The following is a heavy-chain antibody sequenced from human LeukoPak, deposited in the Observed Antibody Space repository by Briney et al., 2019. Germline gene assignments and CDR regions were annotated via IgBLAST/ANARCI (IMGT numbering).Heavy chain of an antibody. CDR1: ALTFSSYE. J-gene: IGHJ6*04. D-gene: IGHD3-3*01. CDR2: ISSSGSTI. Sequence: GRTLRLSCATSALTFSSYEMNWVRQAPGKGLERLSYISSSGSTIYYADSVKGPFTIPRDNAKNTLYPQITSLRAEDTAVYYCARGGVGMDVWGKGTTVTVSS. V-gene: IGHV3-48*03. CDR3: ARGGVGMDV.